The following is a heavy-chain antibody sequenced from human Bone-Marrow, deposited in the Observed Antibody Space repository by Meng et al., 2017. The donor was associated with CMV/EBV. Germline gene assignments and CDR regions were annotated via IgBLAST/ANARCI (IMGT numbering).Heavy chain of an antibody. V-gene: IGHV3-74*01. CDR3: AKDVRGSRFGELLYPFDY. Sequence: FTFSPWRHWVRQVPGKGPVWVSRINTDGSSTSYADSVKGRFTISRDNAKDTLYLQMNSLRAEDTAVYYCAKDVRGSRFGELLYPFDYWGQGTLVTVSS. CDR1: FTFSPW. CDR2: INTDGSST. J-gene: IGHJ4*02. D-gene: IGHD3-10*01.